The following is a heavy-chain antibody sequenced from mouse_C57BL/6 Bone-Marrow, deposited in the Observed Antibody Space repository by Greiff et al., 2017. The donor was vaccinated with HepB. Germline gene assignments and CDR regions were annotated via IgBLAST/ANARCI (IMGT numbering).Heavy chain of an antibody. CDR1: GYTFTSYW. J-gene: IGHJ1*03. Sequence: VQLQQPGAELVKPGASVKLSCKASGYTFTSYWMHWVKQRPGRGLEWIGRIDPNSGGTKYNEKFKSKATLTVDKPSSIAYMQLSSLTSEDSAVYYCARGDDYGSSYDWYFDVWGTGTTVTVSS. CDR3: ARGDDYGSSYDWYFDV. CDR2: IDPNSGGT. V-gene: IGHV1-72*01. D-gene: IGHD1-1*01.